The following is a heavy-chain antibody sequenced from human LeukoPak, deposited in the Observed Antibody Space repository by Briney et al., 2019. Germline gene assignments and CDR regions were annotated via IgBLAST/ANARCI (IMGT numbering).Heavy chain of an antibody. CDR3: VRDSVYYYGSGTMDV. D-gene: IGHD3-10*01. Sequence: GGSLRLSCAASGFTFSSYAMHWVRQAPGKGLEYVSAISSNGGSTYYANSVKGRFTISRDNSKNTLYLQMGSLRAEDMAVYYCVRDSVYYYGSGTMDVWGKGTTVTISS. V-gene: IGHV3-64*01. CDR2: ISSNGGST. J-gene: IGHJ6*03. CDR1: GFTFSSYA.